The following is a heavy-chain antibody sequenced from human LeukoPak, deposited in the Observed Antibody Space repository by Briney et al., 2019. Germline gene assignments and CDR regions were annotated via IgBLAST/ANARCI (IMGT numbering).Heavy chain of an antibody. D-gene: IGHD3-3*01. V-gene: IGHV4-39*01. Sequence: SETLSLTCTVSGGSISSSSYYWGWIRQPPGKGLEWIGSIYYSGSTYYNPSLKSRVTISVDTSKNQFSLKLSSVTAADTAVYYCARNLFTIFGVVNWFDPWGQGTLVTVSS. J-gene: IGHJ5*02. CDR2: IYYSGST. CDR3: ARNLFTIFGVVNWFDP. CDR1: GGSISSSSYY.